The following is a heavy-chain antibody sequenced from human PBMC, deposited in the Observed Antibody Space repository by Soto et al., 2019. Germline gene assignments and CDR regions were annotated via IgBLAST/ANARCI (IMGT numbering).Heavy chain of an antibody. J-gene: IGHJ5*02. CDR1: GGSISSDY. D-gene: IGHD6-19*01. CDR3: ARGSGWYNWFDP. CDR2: IYTSGST. Sequence: TLSLTCTVAGGSISSDYWSWIRQPAGKGLEWIGRIYTSGSTNYNPSLKSRVTMSVDTSKNQFSLKLSSVTAADTAVYYCARGSGWYNWFDPWGQGTLVTVYS. V-gene: IGHV4-4*07.